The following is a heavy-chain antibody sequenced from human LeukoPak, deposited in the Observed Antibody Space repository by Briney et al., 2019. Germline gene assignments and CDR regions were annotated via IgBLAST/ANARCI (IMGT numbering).Heavy chain of an antibody. CDR3: ARQRKPEDTSDY. J-gene: IGHJ4*02. D-gene: IGHD1-14*01. CDR1: GFTFSSYE. Sequence: GGSLRLSCAASGFTFSSYEMNWVRQAPGKGLEWVSYISSSGSTIYYADSVKGRFTISRDNAKNSLYLQMNSLRAEDTAVYYCARQRKPEDTSDYWDQGTLVTVSS. V-gene: IGHV3-48*03. CDR2: ISSSGSTI.